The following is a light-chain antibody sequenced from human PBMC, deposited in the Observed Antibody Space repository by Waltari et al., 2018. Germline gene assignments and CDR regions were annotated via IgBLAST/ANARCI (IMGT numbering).Light chain of an antibody. Sequence: YELTQPPSVSVSPGQTARITCSGHELPRKYAYWFQQKSGQVPRLVIYEDTKRPSGIPGRFSGSSSGTVATLTITGAQVDDEADYYCYSSDSTGLRVFGGGTTVVVL. J-gene: IGLJ1*01. CDR2: EDT. V-gene: IGLV3-10*01. CDR1: ELPRKY. CDR3: YSSDSTGLRV.